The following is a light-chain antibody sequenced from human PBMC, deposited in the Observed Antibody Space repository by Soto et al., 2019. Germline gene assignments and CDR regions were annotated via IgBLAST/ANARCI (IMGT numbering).Light chain of an antibody. Sequence: QSVLTQPASVSGSPGQSIAISCTGTSSNVGGYNVVSWYQQHPGKAPKLLIYEVNKRPSGVSNRFSGSKSDNTASLTISGLQAEDEDDYYCCSYGGDRIFGGGTKVTVL. V-gene: IGLV2-23*02. CDR3: CSYGGDRI. J-gene: IGLJ2*01. CDR2: EVN. CDR1: SSNVGGYNV.